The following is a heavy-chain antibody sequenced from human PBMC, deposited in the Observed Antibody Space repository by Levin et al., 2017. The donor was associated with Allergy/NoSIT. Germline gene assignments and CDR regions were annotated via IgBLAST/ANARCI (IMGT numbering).Heavy chain of an antibody. CDR3: ARASYGGTPHHYYYGTDV. D-gene: IGHD4-23*01. V-gene: IGHV4-31*01. CDR1: GDSISSDGYY. Sequence: SETLSLTCTVSGDSISSDGYYWSWIRQFPGKGLEWIGYIYSSGKTYYNPTLKSPVTLSVDTSRNQFSLRLSSVTVADTAIYYCARASYGGTPHHYYYGTDVWGQGTTVTVSS. J-gene: IGHJ6*02. CDR2: IYSSGKT.